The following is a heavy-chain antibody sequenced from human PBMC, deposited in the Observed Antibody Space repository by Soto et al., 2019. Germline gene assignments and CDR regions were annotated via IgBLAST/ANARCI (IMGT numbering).Heavy chain of an antibody. J-gene: IGHJ5*02. CDR2: INHSGST. CDR1: GGSFSGYY. D-gene: IGHD3-16*01. V-gene: IGHV4-34*01. CDR3: ARSAYRIRARRLDP. Sequence: SETLSLTCAVYGGSFSGYYWSWIRQPPGKGLEWIGEINHSGSTNYNPSLKSRVTISVDTSKNQFSLKLSSVTAADTAVYYCARSAYRIRARRLDPWGQGTLVTVSS.